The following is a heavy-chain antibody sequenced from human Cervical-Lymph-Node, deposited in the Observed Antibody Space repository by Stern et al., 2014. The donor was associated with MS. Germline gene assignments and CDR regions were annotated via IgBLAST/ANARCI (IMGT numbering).Heavy chain of an antibody. Sequence: VQLVESGGGVVQPGGSLRLSWVASGFTFTTSGMHWVRQAPGKGLAWVAVISYDGSNQYYEDSVKGRFTISRDNSKNTVYLQMNSLRPEDTAVYYCANAAALSCRSPSCYKAFEYWGQGILVTVSS. CDR3: ANAAALSCRSPSCYKAFEY. CDR2: ISYDGSNQ. J-gene: IGHJ4*02. CDR1: GFTFTTSG. V-gene: IGHV3-30*18. D-gene: IGHD2-2*02.